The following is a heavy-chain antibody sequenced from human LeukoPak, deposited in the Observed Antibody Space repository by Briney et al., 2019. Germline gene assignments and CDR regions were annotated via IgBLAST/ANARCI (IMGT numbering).Heavy chain of an antibody. J-gene: IGHJ4*02. CDR1: GFTFSDCA. D-gene: IGHD1-26*01. V-gene: IGHV3-23*01. Sequence: GGSPRLSCAASGFTFSDCAMSWVRQAPGKGLEWVSGIRGSGGSTYYADSVKGRFTISRDNSKNTMYLQMDSLRAEDTAVYYCAKDVVAAPSRFDYWGQGTLVTVSS. CDR3: AKDVVAAPSRFDY. CDR2: IRGSGGST.